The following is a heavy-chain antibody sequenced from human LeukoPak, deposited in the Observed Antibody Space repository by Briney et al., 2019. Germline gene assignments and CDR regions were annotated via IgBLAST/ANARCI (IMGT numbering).Heavy chain of an antibody. CDR2: ISSSSSTI. Sequence: PGGSLRLSCAASGFTFSSYSMNWVRQAPGKGLEWVSYISSSSSTIYYADSVKGRFTISRDNAKNSLYLQMNSLRAKDTAVYYCARDHDYDSSGYYDSWGQGTLVTVSS. V-gene: IGHV3-48*01. J-gene: IGHJ5*01. CDR3: ARDHDYDSSGYYDS. D-gene: IGHD3-22*01. CDR1: GFTFSSYS.